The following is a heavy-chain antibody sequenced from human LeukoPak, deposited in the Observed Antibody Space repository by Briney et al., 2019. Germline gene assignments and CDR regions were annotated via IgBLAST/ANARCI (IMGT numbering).Heavy chain of an antibody. CDR2: INHSGST. J-gene: IGHJ4*02. D-gene: IGHD5-12*01. CDR3: ARLEWLRFGRAQNDY. V-gene: IGHV4-34*01. Sequence: SETLSLTCAVYGGSCSGYYWSWIRQPPGKGLEWIGEINHSGSTNYNPSLKSRVTISVDTSKNQFSLKLSSVTAADTAVYYCARLEWLRFGRAQNDYWGQGTLVTVSS. CDR1: GGSCSGYY.